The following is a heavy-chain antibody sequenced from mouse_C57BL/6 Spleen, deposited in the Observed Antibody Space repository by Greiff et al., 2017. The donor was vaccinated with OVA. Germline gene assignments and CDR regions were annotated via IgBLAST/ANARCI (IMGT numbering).Heavy chain of an antibody. Sequence: EVQLVESGGGLVQPGGSLSLSCAASGFTFTDYYMSWVRQPPGKALEWLGFIRNKANGYTTESSASVKGRFTISRDNSQSILYLQMNALRAEDSATYYCARSPNFYFDYWGQGTTLTVSS. V-gene: IGHV7-3*01. J-gene: IGHJ2*01. CDR1: GFTFTDYY. CDR2: IRNKANGYTT. CDR3: ARSPNFYFDY.